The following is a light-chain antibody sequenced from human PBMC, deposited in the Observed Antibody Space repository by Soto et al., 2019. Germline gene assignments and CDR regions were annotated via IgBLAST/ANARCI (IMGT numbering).Light chain of an antibody. CDR3: QSYDSSLYV. CDR1: SSKIGAGYD. V-gene: IGLV1-40*01. Sequence: QSVLTQPPSVSGAPGQRVTTSCTGSSSKIGAGYDVHWYQQLPGTAPKLLIYGNSNRPSGVPDRFSGSKSGTSASLAITGLQAEDEADYYCQSYDSSLYVFGTGTKVTVL. CDR2: GNS. J-gene: IGLJ1*01.